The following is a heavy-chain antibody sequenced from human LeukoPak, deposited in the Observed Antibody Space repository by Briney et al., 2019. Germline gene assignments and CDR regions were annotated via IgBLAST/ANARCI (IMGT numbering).Heavy chain of an antibody. Sequence: NPSETLSLTCTVSGGSISSYYWSWIRQPPGKGLEWIGYIYYSGSTNYNPFLKSRVTISVDTSKNQFSLKLSSVTAADTAVYYCARGIAAAGDPSPIDYWGQGTLVTVSS. CDR2: IYYSGST. J-gene: IGHJ4*02. CDR3: ARGIAAAGDPSPIDY. V-gene: IGHV4-59*01. D-gene: IGHD6-13*01. CDR1: GGSISSYY.